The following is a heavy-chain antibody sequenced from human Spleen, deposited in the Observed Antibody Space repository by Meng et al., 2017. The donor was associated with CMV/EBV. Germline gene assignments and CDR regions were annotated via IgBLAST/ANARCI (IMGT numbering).Heavy chain of an antibody. CDR2: INHSGST. CDR1: GASLSSGAYH. V-gene: IGHV4-31*02. D-gene: IGHD6-13*01. CDR3: ARADSSSWRSFDY. Sequence: VSGASLSSGAYHWTWIRQHPGKGLEWIGEINHSGSTNYNPSLKSRVTISVDTSKNQFSLKLSSVTAADTAVYYCARADSSSWRSFDYWGQGTLVTVSS. J-gene: IGHJ4*02.